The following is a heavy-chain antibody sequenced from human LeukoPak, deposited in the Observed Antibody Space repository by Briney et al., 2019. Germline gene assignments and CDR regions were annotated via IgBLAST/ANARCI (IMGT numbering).Heavy chain of an antibody. CDR1: GFTFDDYA. J-gene: IGHJ3*02. CDR3: AKEHSSSWYEVNAFDI. V-gene: IGHV3-9*01. CDR2: ITWNGDSI. D-gene: IGHD6-13*01. Sequence: GGSLRLSCAASGFTFDDYAMHWVRQAPGKGLEWVSGITWNGDSIGYADFVKGRFTISRDNAKKSLYLQMNSLRAEDTAVYYCAKEHSSSWYEVNAFDIWGQGTMVTVSS.